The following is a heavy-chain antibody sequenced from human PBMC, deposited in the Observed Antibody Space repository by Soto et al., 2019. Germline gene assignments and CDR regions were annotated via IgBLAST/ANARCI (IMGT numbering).Heavy chain of an antibody. CDR1: GFTFTTSS. CDR3: AKGVEHSTADAFET. V-gene: IGHV3-23*01. D-gene: IGHD5-18*01. J-gene: IGHJ3*02. CDR2: ISGNGYTT. Sequence: EVQVLESGGDLVQPGGSLRLTCAVSGFTFTTSSINWVRQAPGKGLEWVSSISGNGYTTYYADSVTGRFTISTDNSKSTVFLQMNSLRVEDTALYYCAKGVEHSTADAFETWGQGTMVTVSS.